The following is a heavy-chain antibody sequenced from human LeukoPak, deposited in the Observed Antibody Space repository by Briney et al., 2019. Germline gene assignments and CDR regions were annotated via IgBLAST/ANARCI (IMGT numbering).Heavy chain of an antibody. CDR3: ARPSYYYGSSGYYY. D-gene: IGHD3-22*01. V-gene: IGHV3-7*01. J-gene: IGHJ4*02. CDR2: IKQDGSEK. Sequence: PGGSLRLSCAASGFTFSSYWMSWVRQAPGKGLEWVANIKQDGSEKYYVDSVKGRFTISRDNAKNSLYLQMNSLRAEDTAVYYCARPSYYYGSSGYYYWGQGTLVTVSS. CDR1: GFTFSSYW.